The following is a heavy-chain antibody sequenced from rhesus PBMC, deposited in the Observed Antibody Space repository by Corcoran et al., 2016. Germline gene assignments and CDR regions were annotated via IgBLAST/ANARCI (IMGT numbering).Heavy chain of an antibody. J-gene: IGHJ4*01. CDR3: ARGAQWGVLLPSFDY. CDR1: GGSISDSYR. CDR2: IYVSRTST. Sequence: QVQLQESGPGVVKPSETLSLTCAVSGGSISDSYRWSWIRQPPGKGLEWIGYIYVSRTSTNYNPSLKSRVTISKDTSKNQFSLKLSSVTAADTAVYYCARGAQWGVLLPSFDYLGQGVLVTVSS. D-gene: IGHD2-15*01. V-gene: IGHV4S10*01.